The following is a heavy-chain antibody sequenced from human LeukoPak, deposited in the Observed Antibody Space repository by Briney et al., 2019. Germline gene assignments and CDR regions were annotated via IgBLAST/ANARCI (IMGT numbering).Heavy chain of an antibody. CDR1: GGSISSYY. J-gene: IGHJ4*02. D-gene: IGHD3-10*01. Sequence: PSETLSLTCTDSGGSISSYYWSWIRQPPGKGLEWIGYIYYSGSTNYNPSLKSRVTISVDTSKNQFSLKLSSVTAADTAVYYCARRGGGRVGSGSYWYFDCWGQGTLVTVSS. CDR2: IYYSGST. CDR3: ARRGGGRVGSGSYWYFDC. V-gene: IGHV4-59*08.